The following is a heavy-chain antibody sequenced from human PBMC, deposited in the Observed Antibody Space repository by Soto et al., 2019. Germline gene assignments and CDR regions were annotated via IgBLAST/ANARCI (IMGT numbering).Heavy chain of an antibody. Sequence: ASVKVSCKPSGFTFSGFYLHWVRQAPGQGLEWMGWIKPNTDDTGYAQKFQGRVTLTWDTSRSAGYMELSRLRSDDTAVYYCATSPSSLEGDGQKYYYGRDLWGLGTTVTVSS. J-gene: IGHJ6*02. CDR3: ATSPSSLEGDGQKYYYGRDL. V-gene: IGHV1-2*02. CDR2: IKPNTDDT. D-gene: IGHD6-6*01. CDR1: GFTFSGFY.